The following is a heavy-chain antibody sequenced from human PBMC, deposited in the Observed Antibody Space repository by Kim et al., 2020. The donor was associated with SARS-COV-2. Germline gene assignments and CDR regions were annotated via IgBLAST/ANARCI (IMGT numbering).Heavy chain of an antibody. V-gene: IGHV4-59*01. Sequence: SETLSLTCTVSGGSISSYYWSWIRQPPGKGLEWIGYIYYSGSTNYNLSLKSRVTISVDTSKNQSSLKLSSVTAADTAAYYCAWSSPSYVLLWVVAFVYW. D-gene: IGHD3-10*01. CDR2: IYYSGST. J-gene: IGHJ4*01. CDR3: AWSSPSYVLLWVVAFVY. CDR1: GGSISSYY.